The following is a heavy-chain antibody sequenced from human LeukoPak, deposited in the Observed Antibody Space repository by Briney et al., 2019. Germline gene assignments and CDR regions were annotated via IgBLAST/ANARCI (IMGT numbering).Heavy chain of an antibody. V-gene: IGHV1-2*02. CDR3: ARVRAAAGTDWFDP. Sequence: ASVKVSCKTSGYTVTRYYMQWVRQAPGHGLEWMGWINPNSGGTNYAQKFQGRVTMTRDTSISTAYMELSRLRSDDTAVYYCARVRAAAGTDWFDPWGQGTLVTVSS. J-gene: IGHJ5*02. D-gene: IGHD6-13*01. CDR2: INPNSGGT. CDR1: GYTVTRYY.